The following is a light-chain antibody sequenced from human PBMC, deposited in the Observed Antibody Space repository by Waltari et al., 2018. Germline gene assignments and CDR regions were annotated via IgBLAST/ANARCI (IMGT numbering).Light chain of an antibody. CDR3: HQSSSLPWT. CDR1: QSIGSN. Sequence: EIVLTQSPDFPSVTPKEKVTITCRASQSIGSNLHWYQQKPDQSPKLLIKYASQSISVVPSRFTGSGSGTDFTLTINSLEAEDGAAYYCHQSSSLPWTFGQGTKVEIK. V-gene: IGKV6D-21*02. J-gene: IGKJ1*01. CDR2: YAS.